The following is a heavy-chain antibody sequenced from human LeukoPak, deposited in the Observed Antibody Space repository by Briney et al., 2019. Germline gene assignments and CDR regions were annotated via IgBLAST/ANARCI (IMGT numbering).Heavy chain of an antibody. D-gene: IGHD2-21*01. CDR3: ARQGDESDPVDY. Sequence: GESLKIFCKGSGYSFTNYWIGWVRQMPGKGLEWMGMIYPGDSDTRYSPSFQGQVTISADKSISTAYLQWSRLKASDTAMYYCARQGDESDPVDYWGQGTLVTVSS. CDR1: GYSFTNYW. V-gene: IGHV5-51*01. CDR2: IYPGDSDT. J-gene: IGHJ4*02.